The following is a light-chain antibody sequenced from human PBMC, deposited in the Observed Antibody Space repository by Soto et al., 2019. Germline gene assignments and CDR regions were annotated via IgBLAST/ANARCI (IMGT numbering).Light chain of an antibody. CDR1: QSVSSSS. Sequence: ELVLKQSPVTLSFSPGERSTLSCRASQSVSSSSLAWYQQNPGQAPRLLIYEASSRATGIPDRFSGSGSGTDFTLTISRLEPEDFAVYYCQQYRTFGQGTKVDIK. V-gene: IGKV3-20*01. J-gene: IGKJ1*01. CDR3: QQYRT. CDR2: EAS.